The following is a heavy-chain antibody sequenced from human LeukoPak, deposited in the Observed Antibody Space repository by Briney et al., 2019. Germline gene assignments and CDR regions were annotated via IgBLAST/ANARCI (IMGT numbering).Heavy chain of an antibody. D-gene: IGHD1-26*01. CDR2: IDPNSGGT. CDR3: APSPLGAYFDY. CDR1: GYTFTDYY. J-gene: IGHJ4*02. V-gene: IGHV1-2*02. Sequence: ASVKVSSKASGYTFTDYYMHWLRQAPGQGLEWMGWIDPNSGGTNYAQNFQGRVTMTRDTSISTAYMDLSSLRSDDTAVYYCAPSPLGAYFDYWGQGTLVTVSS.